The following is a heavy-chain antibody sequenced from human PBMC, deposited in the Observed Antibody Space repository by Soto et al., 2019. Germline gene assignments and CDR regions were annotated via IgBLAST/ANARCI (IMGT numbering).Heavy chain of an antibody. CDR1: GFSLSNARMG. CDR3: ARTNELDYTAVYAFDI. J-gene: IGHJ3*02. Sequence: QVTLKESGPVLVKPTETLTLTCTVSGFSLSNARMGVSWIRQPPGKALEWLAHIFSNDEKSYSTSLKSRLTISKDTSKSQVVLTMTNMDPVDTATYSCARTNELDYTAVYAFDIWGQGTMVTVSS. CDR2: IFSNDEK. D-gene: IGHD1-1*01. V-gene: IGHV2-26*01.